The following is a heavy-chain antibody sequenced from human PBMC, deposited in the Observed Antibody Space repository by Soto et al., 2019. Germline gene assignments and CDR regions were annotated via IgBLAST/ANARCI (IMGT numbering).Heavy chain of an antibody. CDR3: AKGDGFILAV. CDR1: GFTVNSNY. D-gene: IGHD1-26*01. V-gene: IGHV3-53*02. Sequence: EVQVLATGGGLIQPGGSLRLSCAASGFTVNSNYMSWVRQAPGEGLQWVSITNTGGTTYYADSVKGRFTASRDNSKNTLYLQINSLRAEDTAVYYCAKGDGFILAVWGQGTTVSVSS. CDR2: TNTGGTT. J-gene: IGHJ6*02.